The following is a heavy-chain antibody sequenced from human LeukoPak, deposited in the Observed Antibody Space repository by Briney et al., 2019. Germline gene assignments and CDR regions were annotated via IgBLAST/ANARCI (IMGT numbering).Heavy chain of an antibody. J-gene: IGHJ2*01. Sequence: ASVKVSCKASGYTFTSYYMHWVRQAPGQGREWMGIINPRGGSTSYAQTFLGRVTITRDMSTSTLYMELSRLRSDDTAVYYCARDPLDYGGNSNYWYFDLWGRGTLVTVSS. V-gene: IGHV1-46*01. D-gene: IGHD4-23*01. CDR2: INPRGGST. CDR1: GYTFTSYY. CDR3: ARDPLDYGGNSNYWYFDL.